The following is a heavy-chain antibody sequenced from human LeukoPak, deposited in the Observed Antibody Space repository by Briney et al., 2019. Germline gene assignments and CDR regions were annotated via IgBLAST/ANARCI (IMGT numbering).Heavy chain of an antibody. CDR2: ISGSGGST. CDR3: AKDREDSAMISGVFDL. Sequence: GRSLRLSCAASGFTFSSYAMSWVRQAPGKGLEWVSAISGSGGSTYYADSVKGRFTISRDNSKNTLYLQMNSLRAEDTAVYYCAKDREDSAMISGVFDLWGRGTLVTVSS. CDR1: GFTFSSYA. V-gene: IGHV3-23*01. J-gene: IGHJ2*01. D-gene: IGHD5-18*01.